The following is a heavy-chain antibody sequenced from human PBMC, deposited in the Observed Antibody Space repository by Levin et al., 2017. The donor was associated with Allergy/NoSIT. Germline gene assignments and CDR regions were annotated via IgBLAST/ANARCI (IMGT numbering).Heavy chain of an antibody. D-gene: IGHD5-18*01. CDR2: INSDGSSI. J-gene: IGHJ4*02. Sequence: QPGGSLRLSCAASGFTFSSYWMHWVRQAPGKGLVWVSRINSDGSSISYADSVRGRFTVSRDNAKNTLFLQMNSLRAEDTGVYYCARPVVGYSCANFWGQGTLVTVSS. CDR3: ARPVVGYSCANF. CDR1: GFTFSSYW. V-gene: IGHV3-74*01.